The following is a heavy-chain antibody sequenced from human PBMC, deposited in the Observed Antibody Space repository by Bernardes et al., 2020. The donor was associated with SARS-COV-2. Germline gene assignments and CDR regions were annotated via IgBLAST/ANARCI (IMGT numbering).Heavy chain of an antibody. J-gene: IGHJ6*02. V-gene: IGHV3-33*01. Sequence: GGSLRLSCAASGFTFSSYGMHWVRQAPGKGLEWVGVIWYDGSNKYYADSVKGRFTISRDNSKNTLYLQMNSLRAEDTAVYYCASNPSNYYGMDVWGQGTTVTVSS. CDR2: IWYDGSNK. CDR3: ASNPSNYYGMDV. CDR1: GFTFSSYG.